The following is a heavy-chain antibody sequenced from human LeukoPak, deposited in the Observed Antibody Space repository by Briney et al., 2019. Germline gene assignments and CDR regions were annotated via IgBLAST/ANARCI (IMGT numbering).Heavy chain of an antibody. J-gene: IGHJ4*02. CDR2: IYYTGST. D-gene: IGHD2-15*01. CDR1: GGSIDSYY. V-gene: IGHV4-59*01. CDR3: ARLDCIVEGCYNH. Sequence: SETLSLTCTVSGGSIDSYYWSWIRQPPGKGLEWIGYIYYTGSTEYHPSLKSRVTISLDTSKNQFSLKLTSVTAADTAVYYCARLDCIVEGCYNHWGRGTLVTVSS.